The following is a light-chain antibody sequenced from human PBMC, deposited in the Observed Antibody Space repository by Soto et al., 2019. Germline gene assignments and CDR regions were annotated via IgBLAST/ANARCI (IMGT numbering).Light chain of an antibody. Sequence: EIVLTQSPGTLSLSPGERATLSCRASQSIPNNYLAWYQQKPGQAPRLLIDDASRRATGIPDRFSCSGSETDFTLTNCRLEPEDFAAYYCQQCATSPLTFGQGTKVEIK. J-gene: IGKJ1*01. CDR2: DAS. CDR3: QQCATSPLT. CDR1: QSIPNNY. V-gene: IGKV3-20*01.